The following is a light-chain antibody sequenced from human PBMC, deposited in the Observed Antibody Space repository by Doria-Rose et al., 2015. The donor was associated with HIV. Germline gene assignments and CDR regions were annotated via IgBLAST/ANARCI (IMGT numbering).Light chain of an antibody. Sequence: TQCPGTLSLSPGERATLSCRASQRVKSSYLAWYQQKPGQAPRLLIYDASTRATGIPDRFSGSGSGTDCTLTISRLEPEDVAVYYCQQYGTSRGTFGQGTRLEIK. CDR1: QRVKSSY. CDR2: DAS. CDR3: QQYGTSRGT. J-gene: IGKJ5*01. V-gene: IGKV3-20*01.